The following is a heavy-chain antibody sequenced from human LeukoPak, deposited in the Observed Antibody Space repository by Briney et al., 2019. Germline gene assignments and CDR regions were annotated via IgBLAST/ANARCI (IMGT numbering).Heavy chain of an antibody. CDR3: ARCYCTTTSCYYFDF. J-gene: IGHJ4*02. D-gene: IGHD2-2*01. CDR2: INPNRGGT. Sequence: ASVKVSCKASGYTFTSYGISWVRQAPGQGLEWMGWINPNRGGTNYAQKFQGRVTMTRDTSISTAYMELSSLRSDDTAVYYCARCYCTTTSCYYFDFWGQGTLVTVSS. V-gene: IGHV1-2*02. CDR1: GYTFTSYG.